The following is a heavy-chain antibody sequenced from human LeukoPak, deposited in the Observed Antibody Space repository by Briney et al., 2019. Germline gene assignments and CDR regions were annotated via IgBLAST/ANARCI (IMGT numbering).Heavy chain of an antibody. V-gene: IGHV4-61*02. CDR3: ARAENDFWSGYYFDY. D-gene: IGHD3-3*01. Sequence: SETLSLTCTVSGGSISSGSYYWSWIRQPAGQGLEWIGRFYTSGSTNYNPSLKSRVTISVDTSKNQFSLKLSSVTAADTAVYYCARAENDFWSGYYFDYWGQGTLVTVSS. J-gene: IGHJ4*02. CDR2: FYTSGST. CDR1: GGSISSGSYY.